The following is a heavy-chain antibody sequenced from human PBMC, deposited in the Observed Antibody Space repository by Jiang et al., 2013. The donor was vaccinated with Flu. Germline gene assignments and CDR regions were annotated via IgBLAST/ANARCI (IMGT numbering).Heavy chain of an antibody. V-gene: IGHV4-61*02. CDR2: IYTSGST. J-gene: IGHJ3*02. D-gene: IGHD3-22*01. CDR1: GGSISSGSYY. Sequence: PGLVKPSQTLSLTCTVSGGSISSGSYYWSWIRQPAGKGLEWIGRIYTSGSTNYNPSLKSRVTISVDTSKNQFSLKLSSVTAADTAVYYCARESSKSSGYYYGNDAFDIWGQGTMVTVSS. CDR3: ARESSKSSGYYYGNDAFDI.